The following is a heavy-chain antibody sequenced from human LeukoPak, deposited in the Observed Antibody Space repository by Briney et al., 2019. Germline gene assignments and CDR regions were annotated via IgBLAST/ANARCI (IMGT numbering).Heavy chain of an antibody. CDR3: AVQRGGDGYNTFDY. V-gene: IGHV3-23*01. J-gene: IGHJ4*02. CDR1: GFTFNSYA. D-gene: IGHD5-24*01. Sequence: GGSLRLSCAASGFTFNSYAMSWVRQAPGKGLEWVSALSGSGDDTYYADSVKGRFTISRDNSKNTLYLQMNSLRAEDTAVYYCAVQRGGDGYNTFDYWGQGTLVTVSS. CDR2: LSGSGDDT.